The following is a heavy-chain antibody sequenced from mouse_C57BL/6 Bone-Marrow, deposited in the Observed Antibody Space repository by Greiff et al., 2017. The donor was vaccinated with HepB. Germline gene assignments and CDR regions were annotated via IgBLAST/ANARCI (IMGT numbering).Heavy chain of an antibody. J-gene: IGHJ1*03. Sequence: VQLQQSGAELVRPGASVKLSCTASGFNIKDDYMHWVKQRPEQGLEGIGWIDPENGDTEYASKFQGKATITADTSSNTAYLQLSSLTSEDTAVYYCTTWRYYYGSSWYFDVWGTGTTVIVSS. CDR3: TTWRYYYGSSWYFDV. V-gene: IGHV14-4*01. CDR2: IDPENGDT. CDR1: GFNIKDDY. D-gene: IGHD1-1*01.